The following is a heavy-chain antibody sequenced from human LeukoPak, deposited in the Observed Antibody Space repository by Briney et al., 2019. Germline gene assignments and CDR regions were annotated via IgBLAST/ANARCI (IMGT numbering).Heavy chain of an antibody. CDR2: INPTGGST. CDR3: ARGPVGATSPRWFDP. D-gene: IGHD1-26*01. J-gene: IGHJ5*02. CDR1: GYTFTSYY. V-gene: IGHV1-46*01. Sequence: ASVKVSCKASGYTFTSYYMHWVRQAPGQGLEWMGLINPTGGSTGYAQKFQGRVTMTTDTSTRTAYMELRSLRSDDTAVYYCARGPVGATSPRWFDPWGQGTLVTVSS.